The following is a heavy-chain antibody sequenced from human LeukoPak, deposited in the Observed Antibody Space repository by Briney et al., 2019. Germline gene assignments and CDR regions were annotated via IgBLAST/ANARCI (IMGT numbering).Heavy chain of an antibody. CDR2: MNPNSGNT. Sequence: ASEKVSCKASGYTFTSYDINWVRQATGQGLEWMGWMNPNSGNTGYAQKFQGRVTMTRNTSISTAYMELSSLRSEDTAVYYCAREHSSSSGKVFDYWGQGTLVTVSS. CDR1: GYTFTSYD. CDR3: AREHSSSSGKVFDY. J-gene: IGHJ4*02. V-gene: IGHV1-8*01. D-gene: IGHD6-6*01.